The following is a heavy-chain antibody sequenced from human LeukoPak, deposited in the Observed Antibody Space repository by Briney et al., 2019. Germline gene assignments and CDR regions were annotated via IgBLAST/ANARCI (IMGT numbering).Heavy chain of an antibody. J-gene: IGHJ4*02. V-gene: IGHV3-21*01. Sequence: PGGSLRLSCAASGFTFSSYSMNWVRQAPGKGLEWVSSISSSSSYIYYADSVKGRFTISRDNAKNSLYLQMNSLRAEDTAVYYCAREGLVPAAPFDYWGQGTLVTVSS. D-gene: IGHD2-2*01. CDR2: ISSSSSYI. CDR3: AREGLVPAAPFDY. CDR1: GFTFSSYS.